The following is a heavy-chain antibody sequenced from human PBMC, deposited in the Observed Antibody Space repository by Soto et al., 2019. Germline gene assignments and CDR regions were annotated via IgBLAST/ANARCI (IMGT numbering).Heavy chain of an antibody. CDR2: INHSGST. J-gene: IGHJ4*02. D-gene: IGHD2-2*01. CDR3: ARGAGVVVPAALDY. Sequence: QVQLQQWGAGLLKPSETLSLTCAVYGGSFSGYYWSWIRQPPGKGLEWIGEINHSGSTNYNPSLKRRVTISVDTSKNQFSLKLSSVTAADTAVYYCARGAGVVVPAALDYWGQGTLVTVSS. V-gene: IGHV4-34*01. CDR1: GGSFSGYY.